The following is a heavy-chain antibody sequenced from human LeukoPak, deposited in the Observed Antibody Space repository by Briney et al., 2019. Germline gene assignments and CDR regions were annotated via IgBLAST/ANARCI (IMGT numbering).Heavy chain of an antibody. V-gene: IGHV4-38-2*02. J-gene: IGHJ4*02. CDR3: ARGGRDIVATIWGDYFDY. CDR1: AYSISSGYN. D-gene: IGHD5-12*01. Sequence: SETLSLTCTVSAYSISSGYNWGWIRQPPGKGLEWIGSIYHSGSTHYNPSLKSRVTISVDTSKNQFFLKLNSVTAADTAVYYLARGGRDIVATIWGDYFDYWGQGTLVTVSS. CDR2: IYHSGST.